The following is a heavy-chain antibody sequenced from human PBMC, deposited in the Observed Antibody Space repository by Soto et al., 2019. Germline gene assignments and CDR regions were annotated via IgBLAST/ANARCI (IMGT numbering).Heavy chain of an antibody. V-gene: IGHV4-61*01. CDR3: ARTPYYGSGGDY. CDR2: IYYSGST. CDR1: GGSVSSGSYY. D-gene: IGHD3-10*01. Sequence: QVQLQESGPGLVKPSETLSLTCTVSGGSVSSGSYYWSWIRQPPGKGLEWIGYIYYSGSTNYNPSLKSRVTISVDTSKTQFSLKLSSVTAADTAVYYCARTPYYGSGGDYWGQGTLVTVSS. J-gene: IGHJ4*02.